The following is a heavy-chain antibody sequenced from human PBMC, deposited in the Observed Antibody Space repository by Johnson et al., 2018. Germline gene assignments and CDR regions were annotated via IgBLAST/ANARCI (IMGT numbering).Heavy chain of an antibody. J-gene: IGHJ3*02. CDR2: IIPIFGTA. V-gene: IGHV1-69*01. Sequence: QEVLVQSGAEVKKAGSSVEVACKASGGTFSSYAISWVRQAPGQGLEWMGGIIPIFGTANYAQKLQGSVPITADESTSPAYMELSSRRSEDPAVYYCARDPAGVGATWRAAFDIWGQGTMVTVSS. CDR3: ARDPAGVGATWRAAFDI. D-gene: IGHD1-26*01. CDR1: GGTFSSYA.